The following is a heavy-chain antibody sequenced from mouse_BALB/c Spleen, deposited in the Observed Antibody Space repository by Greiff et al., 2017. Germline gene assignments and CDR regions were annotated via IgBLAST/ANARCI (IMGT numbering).Heavy chain of an antibody. D-gene: IGHD3-1*01. Sequence: EVQLQQSGPELVKPGASVKISCKASGYTFTDYNMHWVKQSHGKSLEWIGYIYPYNGDTFYNQKFKGKATLTVDKSSSTAYMQLNSLTSEDSAVYYCARGLVFAYWGQGTLVTVSA. CDR3: ARGLVFAY. J-gene: IGHJ3*01. CDR1: GYTFTDYN. V-gene: IGHV1S29*02. CDR2: IYPYNGDT.